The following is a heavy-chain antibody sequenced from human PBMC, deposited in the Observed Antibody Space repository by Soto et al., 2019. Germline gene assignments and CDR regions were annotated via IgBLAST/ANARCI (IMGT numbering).Heavy chain of an antibody. CDR1: GGSIGSYY. CDR3: AEAPGLFWIYYYYYMDV. D-gene: IGHD3-3*01. J-gene: IGHJ6*03. V-gene: IGHV4-59*01. CDR2: IYYSGST. Sequence: SETLSLTCTVSGGSIGSYYWSWIRQPPGKGLEWIGYIYYSGSTNYNPSLTSRVTISVDTSKNQFSLKLSSVTVAETVVYYCAEAPGLFWIYYYYYMDVCGEGSTVT.